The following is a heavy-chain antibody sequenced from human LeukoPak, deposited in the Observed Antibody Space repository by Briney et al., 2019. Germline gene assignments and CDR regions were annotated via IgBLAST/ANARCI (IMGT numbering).Heavy chain of an antibody. Sequence: SVKVSCKASGGTFSSYAISWVRQAPGQGLEWMGGIIPIFGTANYAQKFQGRVTITADESTSTAYMELSSLRSEDTAVYYCARLLGDCTNGVCYPYYFDYWGQGTLVTVSS. CDR3: ARLLGDCTNGVCYPYYFDY. CDR1: GGTFSSYA. D-gene: IGHD2-8*01. J-gene: IGHJ4*02. V-gene: IGHV1-69*13. CDR2: IIPIFGTA.